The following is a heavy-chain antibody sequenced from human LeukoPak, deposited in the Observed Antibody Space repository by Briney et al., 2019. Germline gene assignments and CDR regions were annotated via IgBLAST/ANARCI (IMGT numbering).Heavy chain of an antibody. CDR2: IYYSGST. CDR1: GGSISSSSYY. Sequence: SETLSHTCTVSGGSISSSSYYWGWIRQPPGKGLEWIGSIYYSGSTYYNPSLKNRVTISVDTSQNQFSLKMTSVTAADTAVYYCARVGAVAGHGDFDYWGQGTLVTVSS. V-gene: IGHV4-39*07. D-gene: IGHD6-19*01. CDR3: ARVGAVAGHGDFDY. J-gene: IGHJ4*02.